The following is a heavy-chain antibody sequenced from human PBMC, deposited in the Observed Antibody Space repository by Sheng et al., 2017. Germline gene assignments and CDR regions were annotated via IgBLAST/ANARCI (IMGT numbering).Heavy chain of an antibody. Sequence: EVQVVESGGGLGQPGGSLRLSCAASGFTFSSYAMSWVRQAPGKGLEWVSEISGSGGRTYYADSVKGRFTISRDNSKNMLYLQMNSLRAEDTAIYYCAKDSQSTGGNSPYYFDYWGQGTLVTVSS. CDR3: AKDSQSTGGNSPYYFDY. D-gene: IGHD2-21*02. V-gene: IGHV3-23*04. J-gene: IGHJ4*02. CDR1: GFTFSSYA. CDR2: ISGSGGRT.